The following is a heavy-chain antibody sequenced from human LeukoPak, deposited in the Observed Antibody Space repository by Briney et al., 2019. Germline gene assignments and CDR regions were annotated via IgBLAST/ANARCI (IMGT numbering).Heavy chain of an antibody. Sequence: GGSLRLSCTASGFTFGDYAMSWFRQAPGKGLEWVGFIRSKAYGGTTEYAASVKGRFTISRDDSKSIAYLQMNSLKTEDTAVYYCTRVAQWGSSRYFDYWGQGTLVTVSS. D-gene: IGHD6-13*01. V-gene: IGHV3-49*03. CDR3: TRVAQWGSSRYFDY. CDR2: IRSKAYGGTT. J-gene: IGHJ4*02. CDR1: GFTFGDYA.